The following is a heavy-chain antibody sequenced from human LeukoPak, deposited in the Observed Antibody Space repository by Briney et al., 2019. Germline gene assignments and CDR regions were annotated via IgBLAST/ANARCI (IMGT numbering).Heavy chain of an antibody. J-gene: IGHJ5*02. D-gene: IGHD3-10*01. CDR3: ATYGSGRYNWFDP. V-gene: IGHV1-18*01. CDR2: ISAYNGNT. Sequence: AASVEVSCKASGYTFTSYGISWVRQAPGQGLEWIGWISAYNGNTNYAQKLQGRVTMTADTSTNTAYMELRSLRSDDAAVYYCATYGSGRYNWFDPWGQGTLVTVSS. CDR1: GYTFTSYG.